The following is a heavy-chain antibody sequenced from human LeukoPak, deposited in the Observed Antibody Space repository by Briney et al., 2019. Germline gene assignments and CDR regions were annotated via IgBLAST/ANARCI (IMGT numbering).Heavy chain of an antibody. CDR1: GFTFSSYW. CDR3: ARAGGYDFKWEDYFDY. D-gene: IGHD5-12*01. V-gene: IGHV3-74*01. J-gene: IGHJ4*02. CDR2: INSDGGST. Sequence: GGSLRLSCAASGFTFSSYWMHWVRQAPGKGLVWVSRINSDGGSTSYADSVKGRFTISRDNAKNTLYLQMNSLRAEDTAVYYCARAGGYDFKWEDYFDYWGQRTLVTVSS.